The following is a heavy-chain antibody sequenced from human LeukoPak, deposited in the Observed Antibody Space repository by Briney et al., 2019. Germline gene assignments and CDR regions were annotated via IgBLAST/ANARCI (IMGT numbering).Heavy chain of an antibody. V-gene: IGHV4-59*08. CDR2: ICNSGST. CDR1: GGSISSFY. D-gene: IGHD4-17*01. CDR3: ARHGVYGDRADY. Sequence: SETLSLTCTVSGGSISSFYWSWIRQPPGKGLEWIGYICNSGSTNYSPSLKSRVTISVDTSKNQFSLKLSSVTAADTAVYYCARHGVYGDRADYWGQGTLVTVSS. J-gene: IGHJ4*02.